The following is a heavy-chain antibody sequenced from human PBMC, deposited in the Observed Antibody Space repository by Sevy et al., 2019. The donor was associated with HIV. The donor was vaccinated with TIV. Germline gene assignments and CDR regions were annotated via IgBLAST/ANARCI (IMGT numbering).Heavy chain of an antibody. CDR1: GFTFSDFA. CDR3: ASRGGDFWSGYTFDY. CDR2: ILFDGRNQ. V-gene: IGHV3-30*03. Sequence: GGSLRLSCAASGFTFSDFAMAWVRQAPGKGLEWVALILFDGRNQYYTDSVKGRFTISRDNSKKTLFLQMNSLRDEDTAVYYSASRGGDFWSGYTFDYWGRGTLVTLSS. D-gene: IGHD3-3*01. J-gene: IGHJ4*02.